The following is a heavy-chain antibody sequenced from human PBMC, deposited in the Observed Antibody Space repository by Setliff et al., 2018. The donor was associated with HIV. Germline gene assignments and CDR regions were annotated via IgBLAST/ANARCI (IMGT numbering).Heavy chain of an antibody. J-gene: IGHJ6*03. CDR1: GGTFSTYA. CDR3: ARDGDSSGWYGYYYYMDV. D-gene: IGHD6-19*01. CDR2: IIPIFGTA. V-gene: IGHV1-69*06. Sequence: ASVKVSCKASGGTFSTYAISWVRQAPGQGLEWMGRIIPIFGTANYAQKFQGRVTITADKSTSTAYTELSSLRSEDTAVYYCARDGDSSGWYGYYYYMDVWGKGPRSPVSS.